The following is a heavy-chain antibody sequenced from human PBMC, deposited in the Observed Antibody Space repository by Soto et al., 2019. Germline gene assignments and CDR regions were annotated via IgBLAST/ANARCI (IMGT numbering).Heavy chain of an antibody. CDR1: GGSVSCGNYY. CDR2: IFHTGTT. V-gene: IGHV4-61*01. D-gene: IGHD1-26*01. Sequence: SETLSLTCTVSGGSVSCGNYYWSWIRQPPGKGLEWIGYIFHTGTTNYNPSLKSRVTISLDTSMNQFSLKLSSVTPADTAVYYCTRAPVSGSYCFDFCGQGTPLTVSS. CDR3: TRAPVSGSYCFDF. J-gene: IGHJ4*02.